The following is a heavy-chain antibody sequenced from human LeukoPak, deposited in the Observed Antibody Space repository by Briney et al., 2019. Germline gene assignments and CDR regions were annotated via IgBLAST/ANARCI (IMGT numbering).Heavy chain of an antibody. CDR1: GYTFTDYY. V-gene: IGHV1-2*02. J-gene: IGHJ4*02. CDR3: ARVQYSSSPRGPFDD. D-gene: IGHD6-6*01. CDR2: INPNNGAT. Sequence: ASVKVSCKASGYTFTDYYMHWVRQAPGQGLEGMGWINPNNGATNYAEKFQGRVTMTRDTSISTAYMEVSSLRSDDTAVYYCARVQYSSSPRGPFDDWGQGTLVTVSS.